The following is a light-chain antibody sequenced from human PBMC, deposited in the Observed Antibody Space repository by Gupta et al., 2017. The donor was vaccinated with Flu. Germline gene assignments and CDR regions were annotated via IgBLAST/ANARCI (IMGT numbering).Light chain of an antibody. CDR3: QSYDSSLSGSGV. V-gene: IGLV1-40*01. CDR1: SSNIGAGYD. CDR2: GNS. J-gene: IGLJ1*01. Sequence: QSVLTQPPSVSGAPGQRVTISCTGSSSNIGAGYDVHWYQQLPGTAPKLLIYGNSKRPSGVPDRFSGSKSGTSAYRAITGLQAEDEADYYGQSYDSSLSGSGVFGTGTKVTVL.